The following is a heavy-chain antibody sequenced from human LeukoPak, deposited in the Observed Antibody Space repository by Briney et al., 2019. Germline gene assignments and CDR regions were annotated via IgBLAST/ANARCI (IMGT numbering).Heavy chain of an antibody. CDR3: ARDSPIDSSGSYYYNMDV. D-gene: IGHD3-22*01. CDR2: INHSGST. J-gene: IGHJ6*02. Sequence: SETLSLTCAVYGGSFSGYYWSWIRQPPGKGLEWIGEINHSGSTNYNPSLKSRVTISVDTSKNQFSLKLSSVTATDTAVYYCARDSPIDSSGSYYYNMDVWGQGTPVTVSS. V-gene: IGHV4-34*01. CDR1: GGSFSGYY.